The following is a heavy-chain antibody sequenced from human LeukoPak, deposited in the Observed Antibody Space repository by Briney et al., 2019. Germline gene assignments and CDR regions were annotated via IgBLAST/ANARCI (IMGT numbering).Heavy chain of an antibody. CDR2: INPNSGGT. CDR1: GYTFTGYY. Sequence: ASVKVSCKASGYTFTGYYMHWVRQAPGQGLEWMGWINPNSGGTNYAQKFQGRVTMTRDTSISTAHMELSRLRSDDTAVYYCASGSDPIVVVPAAETSDYWGQGTLVTVSS. D-gene: IGHD2-2*01. CDR3: ASGSDPIVVVPAAETSDY. V-gene: IGHV1-2*02. J-gene: IGHJ4*02.